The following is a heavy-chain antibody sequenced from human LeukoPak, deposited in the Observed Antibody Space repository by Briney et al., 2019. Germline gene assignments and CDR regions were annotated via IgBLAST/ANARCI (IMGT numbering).Heavy chain of an antibody. CDR1: GGSISSYF. CDR2: IHSGTT. CDR3: TRDSGTTGEVKFDP. J-gene: IGHJ5*02. D-gene: IGHD4-17*01. V-gene: IGHV4-4*07. Sequence: SSETLSLTCSVSGGSISSYFLSWIRQPAGKGLEWIGRIHSGTTTYNPSLKSRVTMSLDTSKNQVSLTLRSVTAADTALYYCTRDSGTTGEVKFDPWGQGTLVTVSS.